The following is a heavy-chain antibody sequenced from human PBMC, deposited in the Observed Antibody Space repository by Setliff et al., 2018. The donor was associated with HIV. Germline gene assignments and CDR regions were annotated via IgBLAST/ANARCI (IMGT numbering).Heavy chain of an antibody. V-gene: IGHV3-30*02. CDR1: GFTFSSYG. J-gene: IGHJ4*02. D-gene: IGHD3-16*01. CDR3: AAVPWGHSSLIIDH. Sequence: GGSLRLSCAASGFTFSSYGMHWVRQAPGKGLEWVAFIRYDGSNKYYADSVEGRFTISRDNDKNSVYLQMHSLRVEDTAVYYCAAVPWGHSSLIIDHWGQGTPVTVSS. CDR2: IRYDGSNK.